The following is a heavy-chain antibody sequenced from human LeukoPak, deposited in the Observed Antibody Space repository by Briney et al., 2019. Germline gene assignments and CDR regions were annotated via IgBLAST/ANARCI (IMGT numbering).Heavy chain of an antibody. CDR3: AKDIGYRYGFGLDY. CDR1: GFTFDDYA. CDR2: ISWNSGSI. Sequence: GGSLRLSCAASGFTFDDYAMHWVRQAPGKGPEWGSGISWNSGSIGYADSVKGRFTISRDNAKNSLYLQMNSLRAEDTALYYCAKDIGYRYGFGLDYWGQGTLVTVSS. D-gene: IGHD5-18*01. V-gene: IGHV3-9*01. J-gene: IGHJ4*02.